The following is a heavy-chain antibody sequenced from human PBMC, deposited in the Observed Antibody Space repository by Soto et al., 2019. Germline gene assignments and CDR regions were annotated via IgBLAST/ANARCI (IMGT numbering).Heavy chain of an antibody. D-gene: IGHD2-21*01. J-gene: IGHJ3*01. CDR3: SRCERVPFDFSPSVKDYDGFDV. Sequence: TGLPLRHPKTGSGFKCGHYAMSWFRQEPGRGLEWVAFIRSKGYRGTAEYAAPVKGRFSISRDDSNTIVYLQMDDLRTEDTALYYCSRCERVPFDFSPSVKDYDGFDVWGQGTMVTVSS. CDR1: GFKCGHYA. V-gene: IGHV3-49*03. CDR2: IRSKGYRGTA.